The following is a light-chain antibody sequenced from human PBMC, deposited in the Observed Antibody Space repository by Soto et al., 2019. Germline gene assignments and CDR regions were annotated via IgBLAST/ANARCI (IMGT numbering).Light chain of an antibody. CDR3: QQYNNWPLT. CDR1: QSVHSN. Sequence: EIVLTQSPGTLSLSPGERATLSCRASQSVHSNYLAWYQQKPAQAPRLLIYDASTRATGIPARFSGSQSGTESTLTISSLLSEDFAVYSCQQYNNWPLTFGGGTKVDIK. CDR2: DAS. V-gene: IGKV3D-15*01. J-gene: IGKJ4*01.